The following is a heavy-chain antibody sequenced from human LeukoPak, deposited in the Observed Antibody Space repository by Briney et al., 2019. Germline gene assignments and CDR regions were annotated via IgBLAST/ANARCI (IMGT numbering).Heavy chain of an antibody. CDR2: INHSGST. V-gene: IGHV4-34*01. CDR1: GGSFSGYY. CDR3: ARLQLRCSSTSCYGGDY. D-gene: IGHD2-2*01. J-gene: IGHJ4*02. Sequence: PSETLSLTCAVYGGSFSGYYWSWIRQPPGKGVEWIGEINHSGSTNYNPSLKSRVTISVDTSKNQFSLKLSSVTAADTAVYYCARLQLRCSSTSCYGGDYWGQGTLVTVSS.